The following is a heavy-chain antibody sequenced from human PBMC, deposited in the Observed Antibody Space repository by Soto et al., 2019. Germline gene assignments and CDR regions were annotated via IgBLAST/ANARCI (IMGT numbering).Heavy chain of an antibody. CDR1: GFRFGDYG. Sequence: SLRLSCEVSGFRFGDYGVHWVRQAPGKGLGWIAGISRVSRSTSYGASRKGRFTISSDNAKNSLYLQVNSLRADDTAFYYCVKDALTTVAYYFDYWGQGALVTISS. CDR3: VKDALTTVAYYFDY. D-gene: IGHD4-17*01. V-gene: IGHV3-9*01. J-gene: IGHJ4*02. CDR2: ISRVSRST.